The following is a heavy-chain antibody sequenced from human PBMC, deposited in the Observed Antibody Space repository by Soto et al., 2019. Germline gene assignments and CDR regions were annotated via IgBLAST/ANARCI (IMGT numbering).Heavy chain of an antibody. V-gene: IGHV4-59*01. CDR3: ARERRGRLFDY. CDR1: GGSISSYY. Sequence: PSETLSLTCTVSGGSISSYYWSWIRQPPGKGLEWIGYIYYSGSTNYNPSLKSRVTISVDTSKNQFSLKLSSVTAADTAVYYCARERRGRLFDYWGPGTLVTVSS. CDR2: IYYSGST. J-gene: IGHJ4*02. D-gene: IGHD3-10*01.